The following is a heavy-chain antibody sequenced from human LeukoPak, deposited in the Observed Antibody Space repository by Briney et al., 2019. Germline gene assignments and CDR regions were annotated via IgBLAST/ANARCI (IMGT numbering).Heavy chain of an antibody. V-gene: IGHV3-21*01. J-gene: IGHJ4*02. CDR1: GFTFSSYN. D-gene: IGHD6-13*01. CDR2: ISSSSSSSYI. CDR3: ARSLYTSSWHFDY. Sequence: SGGSLRLSCAASGFTFSSYNMNWVRQAPGKGLEWVSSISSSSSSSYIYYADSVKGRFTISRDNAKNSLYLQLNSLRAEDTAVYYCARSLYTSSWHFDYWGQGTLVTVSS.